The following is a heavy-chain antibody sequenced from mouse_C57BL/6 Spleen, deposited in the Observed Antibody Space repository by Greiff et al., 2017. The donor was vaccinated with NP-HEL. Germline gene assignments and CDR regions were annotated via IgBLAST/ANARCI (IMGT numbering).Heavy chain of an antibody. V-gene: IGHV5-17*01. CDR3: ARGRVYSYGSSPYYAMDY. CDR2: ISSGSSTI. J-gene: IGHJ4*01. Sequence: EVQLVESGGGLVKPGGSLKLSCAASGFTFSDYGMHWVRQAPEKGLEWVAYISSGSSTIYYADTVKGRFTISRDNAKNTLSLQMTSLRSEDTAMYDCARGRVYSYGSSPYYAMDYWGQGTSVTVSS. D-gene: IGHD1-1*01. CDR1: GFTFSDYG.